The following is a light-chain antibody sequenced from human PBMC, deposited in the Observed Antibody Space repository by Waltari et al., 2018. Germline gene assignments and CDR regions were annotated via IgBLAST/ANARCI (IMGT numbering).Light chain of an antibody. V-gene: IGLV2-14*03. Sequence: QSALTQPASVSGSPGQSITISCTGTSSDIGDYNYVSWYQQHPGRAPKLIISDVSLPPSGVSDRFAGSKSGHTASLTISALQADDEADYYCSSFTTSSTLVVFGGGTKLTVL. CDR3: SSFTTSSTLVV. CDR2: DVS. CDR1: SSDIGDYNY. J-gene: IGLJ2*01.